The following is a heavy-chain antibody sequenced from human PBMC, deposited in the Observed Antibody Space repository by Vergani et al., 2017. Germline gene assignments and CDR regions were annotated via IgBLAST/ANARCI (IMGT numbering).Heavy chain of an antibody. V-gene: IGHV1-69-2*01. CDR1: GYTFTDYC. J-gene: IGHJ5*02. Sequence: EVQLVQSGAEVKKPGATVKISCKVSGYTFTDYCMHWVQQAPGKGLEWMGLVDPEDGETIYAEKFQGRVTITADTSTDTAYMELSSLRSEDTAVYYCGRVADFYGLGSRLLDLWGQGILVTVSS. CDR2: VDPEDGET. D-gene: IGHD3-10*01. CDR3: GRVADFYGLGSRLLDL.